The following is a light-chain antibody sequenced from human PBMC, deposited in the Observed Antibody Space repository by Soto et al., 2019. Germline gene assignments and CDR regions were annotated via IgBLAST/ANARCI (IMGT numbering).Light chain of an antibody. V-gene: IGLV1-40*01. CDR3: QSYDRSLAGV. CDR2: DNT. J-gene: IGLJ3*02. Sequence: QPVLTQPPSVSGAPGQRVTISCTGSTSNIGAGYDVHWYQQLPGTAPKLLIYDNTNRPSGVPDRFSGSKSGTSASLAITGLQPEDEADYYCQSYDRSLAGVFGGGTKLTVL. CDR1: TSNIGAGYD.